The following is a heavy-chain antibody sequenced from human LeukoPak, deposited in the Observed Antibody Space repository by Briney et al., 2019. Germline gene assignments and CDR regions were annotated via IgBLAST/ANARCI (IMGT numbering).Heavy chain of an antibody. CDR1: GGTFSSYA. D-gene: IGHD3-3*01. Sequence: GASVKVSCKASGGTFSSYAISWVRQAPGQGLEWMGGIIPIFGTANYAQKFQGRVTITADESTSTAYMELSSLRPEDTAVYYCARGEVGFGADDYWGQGTLVTVSS. CDR2: IIPIFGTA. J-gene: IGHJ4*02. V-gene: IGHV1-69*13. CDR3: ARGEVGFGADDY.